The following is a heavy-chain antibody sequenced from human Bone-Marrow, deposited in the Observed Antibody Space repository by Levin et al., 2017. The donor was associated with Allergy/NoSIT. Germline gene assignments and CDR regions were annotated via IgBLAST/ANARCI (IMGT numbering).Heavy chain of an antibody. CDR1: GFIFSDCY. D-gene: IGHD3-16*02. V-gene: IGHV3-11*01. CDR2: ISSSGDGV. CDR3: ARDLIGTYYFDYYNMDV. J-gene: IGHJ6*02. Sequence: GGSLRLSCAASGFIFSDCYMSWIRQAPGKGLEWISYISSSGDGVHYADSVKGRFTISRDNAKNSLYLQMNSLRVEDTAVYYCARDLIGTYYFDYYNMDVWGQGTTVTVSS.